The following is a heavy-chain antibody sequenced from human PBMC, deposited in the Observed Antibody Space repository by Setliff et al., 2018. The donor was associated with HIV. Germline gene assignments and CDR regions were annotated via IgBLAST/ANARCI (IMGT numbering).Heavy chain of an antibody. CDR3: IARY. CDR2: IKSKTDGETI. J-gene: IGHJ4*02. V-gene: IGHV3-15*01. Sequence: PGGSLRLSCAASEFTFSSYKMSWVRQAPGKGLEWVGRIKSKTDGETIDYAAPVRGRFTISRDDSKNTLYLEMSSLQAEDSAVYYCIARYWGQGTLVTVSS. CDR1: EFTFSSYK.